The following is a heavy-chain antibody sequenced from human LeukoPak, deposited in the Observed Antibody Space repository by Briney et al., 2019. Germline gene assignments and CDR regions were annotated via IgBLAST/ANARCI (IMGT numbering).Heavy chain of an antibody. CDR3: ARDLKSTGYSYAYAFDI. J-gene: IGHJ3*02. CDR2: IYYSGST. D-gene: IGHD5-18*01. Sequence: SETLSLTCTVSGGSISSYYWSWIRQPPGKGLEWIGYIYYSGSTNYNPSLKSRVTISVDTSKNQFPLKLSSVTAADTAVYYCARDLKSTGYSYAYAFDIWGQGTMVTVSS. CDR1: GGSISSYY. V-gene: IGHV4-59*01.